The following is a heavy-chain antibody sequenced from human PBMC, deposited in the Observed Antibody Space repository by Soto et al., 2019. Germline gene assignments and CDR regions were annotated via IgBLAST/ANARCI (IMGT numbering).Heavy chain of an antibody. CDR1: GYSFGNFW. Sequence: EVQLVQSGAEVKKPGESLKISCKGSGYSFGNFWIAWVRQMPGKGLEWMGIVYPDDSDIRYSPSFQGQVTISADKSVSTAHPHFGPLRASDTPIDYWSKTLVGGGALDIWGQGTVVTVSS. V-gene: IGHV5-51*01. CDR2: VYPDDSDI. D-gene: IGHD1-26*01. CDR3: SKTLVGGGALDI. J-gene: IGHJ3*02.